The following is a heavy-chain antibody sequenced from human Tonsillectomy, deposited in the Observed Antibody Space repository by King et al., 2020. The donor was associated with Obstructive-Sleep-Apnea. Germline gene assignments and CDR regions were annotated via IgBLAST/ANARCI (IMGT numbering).Heavy chain of an antibody. CDR2: IYHSGST. D-gene: IGHD2-21*02. CDR1: GYSISSGYY. V-gene: IGHV4-38-2*02. J-gene: IGHJ4*02. CDR3: ASSPMVTATYYFDY. Sequence: QVQLQESGPGLVKPSETLSLTCTVSGYSISSGYYWGWIRQPPGKGLEWIGSIYHSGSTYYNPSLKSRVTISVDTSKNQFSLKLSSVTAADTAVYYCASSPMVTATYYFDYWGQGTLVTVSS.